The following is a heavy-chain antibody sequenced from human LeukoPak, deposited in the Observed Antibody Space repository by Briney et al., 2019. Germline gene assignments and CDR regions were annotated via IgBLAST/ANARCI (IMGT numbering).Heavy chain of an antibody. V-gene: IGHV1-18*01. Sequence: ASVKVSCKASGYTFTNFDITWVRQAPGQGLEWMGWISPYNGNTKYLQKLQGRVTMTTDTPTSTAYMELRSLRSDDTAVYFCTRDTPRYGGTYRFDYWGQGTLVTVSS. CDR2: ISPYNGNT. J-gene: IGHJ4*02. D-gene: IGHD1-26*01. CDR1: GYTFTNFD. CDR3: TRDTPRYGGTYRFDY.